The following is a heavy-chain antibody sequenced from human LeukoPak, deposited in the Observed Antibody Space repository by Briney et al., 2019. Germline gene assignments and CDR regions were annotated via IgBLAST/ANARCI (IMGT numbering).Heavy chain of an antibody. CDR3: ARDRGYCSSTSCYKIMDV. J-gene: IGHJ6*02. V-gene: IGHV4-59*01. D-gene: IGHD2-2*02. CDR1: GGSISSYY. Sequence: SETLSLTCTVSGGSISSYYWSWIRQPPGKGLEWIGYIYYSGSTNYNPSLKSRVTISVDTSKNQFSLKLSSVTAADTAVYYCARDRGYCSSTSCYKIMDVWGQGTTVTVSS. CDR2: IYYSGST.